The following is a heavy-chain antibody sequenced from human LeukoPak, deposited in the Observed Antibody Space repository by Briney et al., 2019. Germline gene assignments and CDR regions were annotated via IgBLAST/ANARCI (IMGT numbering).Heavy chain of an antibody. CDR1: GFDFRSYA. Sequence: GGSLRLSCTASGFDFRSYAMAWVRQAPGKGLEGVAAIGSDGDRVHEDSVKGRFTISRDNSKSTLYLQMDNLRAEDTAVYFCAKSAGVATISFASWGQGALVTVSS. V-gene: IGHV3-23*01. CDR2: IGSDGDR. J-gene: IGHJ4*02. D-gene: IGHD5-12*01. CDR3: AKSAGVATISFAS.